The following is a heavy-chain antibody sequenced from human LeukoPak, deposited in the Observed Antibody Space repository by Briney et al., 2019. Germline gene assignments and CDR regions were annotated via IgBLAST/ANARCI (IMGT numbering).Heavy chain of an antibody. D-gene: IGHD3-10*01. J-gene: IGHJ4*02. CDR3: ARGPDGHDYYGSGSYPIAYNY. CDR1: GGSFSGYY. CDR2: INHSGST. Sequence: SETLSLTCAVYGGSFSGYYWSWIRQPPGKGLEWIGEINHSGSTNYNPSLKSRVTISVDTSKNQFSLKLSSVTAVDTAVYYCARGPDGHDYYGSGSYPIAYNYWGQGTLVTVSS. V-gene: IGHV4-34*01.